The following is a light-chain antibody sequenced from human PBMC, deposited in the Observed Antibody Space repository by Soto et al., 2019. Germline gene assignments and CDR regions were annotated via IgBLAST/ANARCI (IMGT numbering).Light chain of an antibody. J-gene: IGKJ5*01. Sequence: AIRTTQSPASHSASIGDTVTITCRASQDIGSVLAWYQQKPGAAPKVLISGASDLHGGVPSRFSGSGSRTDFTLTITHLQSEDFATYYCQHYLNYPITFGQGTRLEIK. V-gene: IGKV1-8*01. CDR3: QHYLNYPIT. CDR1: QDIGSV. CDR2: GAS.